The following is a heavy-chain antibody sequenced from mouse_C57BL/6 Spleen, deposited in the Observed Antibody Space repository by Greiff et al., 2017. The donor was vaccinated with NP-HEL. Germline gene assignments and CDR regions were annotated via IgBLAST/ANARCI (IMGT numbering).Heavy chain of an antibody. V-gene: IGHV14-4*01. CDR1: GFNIKDDY. CDR2: IDPENGDT. J-gene: IGHJ2*01. CDR3: TTFNWDPFDY. Sequence: VQLQQSGAELVRPGASVKLSCTASGFNIKDDYMHWVKQRPEQGLEWIGWIDPENGDTEYASKFQGKATITADTSSNTAYLQLSSLTSEDTAVYYCTTFNWDPFDYWGQGTTLTVSS. D-gene: IGHD4-1*01.